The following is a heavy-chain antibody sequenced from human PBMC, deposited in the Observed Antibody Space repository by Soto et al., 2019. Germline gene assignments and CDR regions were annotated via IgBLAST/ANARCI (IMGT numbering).Heavy chain of an antibody. Sequence: SETLSLTCTVSGGSISSGGYYWSWIRQHPGKGLEWIGYIYYSGSTYYNPSLKSRVTISVDTSKNQFSLKLSSVTAADTAVYYCAREAKRIAAAPVPVHWGQGTLVTVSS. D-gene: IGHD6-13*01. J-gene: IGHJ4*02. CDR1: GGSISSGGYY. CDR2: IYYSGST. CDR3: AREAKRIAAAPVPVH. V-gene: IGHV4-31*03.